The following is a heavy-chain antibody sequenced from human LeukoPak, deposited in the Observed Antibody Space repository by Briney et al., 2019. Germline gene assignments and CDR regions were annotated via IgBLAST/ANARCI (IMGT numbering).Heavy chain of an antibody. D-gene: IGHD3-22*01. CDR2: INPSGGST. CDR1: GYIFTSYY. Sequence: ASVKVSCKASGYIFTSYYMHWVRQAPGQGLEWMGIINPSGGSTSYAQKFQGRVTMTRDTSTSTVYMELSSLRSEDTAVYYCARDDVYYYDSSGATDAFDIWGQGTMVTVSS. CDR3: ARDDVYYYDSSGATDAFDI. V-gene: IGHV1-46*01. J-gene: IGHJ3*02.